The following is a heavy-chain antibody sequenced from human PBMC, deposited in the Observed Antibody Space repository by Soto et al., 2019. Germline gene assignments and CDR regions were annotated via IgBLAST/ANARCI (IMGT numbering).Heavy chain of an antibody. D-gene: IGHD3-3*01. CDR1: GYSFTSYW. Sequence: GESLKISCKGSGYSFTSYWIGWVRQMPGKGLEWMGIIYPGDSDTRYSPSFQGQVTISADKSISTAYLQWSSLKASDTAMYYCARIREYVLRFLEWLPPRDYWYFDLWGRGTLVTVSS. J-gene: IGHJ2*01. CDR2: IYPGDSDT. V-gene: IGHV5-51*01. CDR3: ARIREYVLRFLEWLPPRDYWYFDL.